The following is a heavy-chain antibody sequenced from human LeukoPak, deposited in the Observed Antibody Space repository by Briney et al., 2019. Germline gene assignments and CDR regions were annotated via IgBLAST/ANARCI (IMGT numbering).Heavy chain of an antibody. J-gene: IGHJ4*02. CDR1: GFTFSGYY. CDR2: ISGSSSYT. D-gene: IGHD6-19*01. Sequence: PGGSLRLSCAASGFTFSGYYMSWIRQAPGRGLEWVSYISGSSSYTNYADSVKGRFTISRDSAKNSLSLQMDSLRAEDTAVYYCARVRGSYTSGYYSIDYWGQGTLVTVSS. V-gene: IGHV3-11*06. CDR3: ARVRGSYTSGYYSIDY.